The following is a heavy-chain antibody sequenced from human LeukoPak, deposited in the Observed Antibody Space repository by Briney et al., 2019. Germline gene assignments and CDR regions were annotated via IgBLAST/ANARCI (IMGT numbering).Heavy chain of an antibody. CDR3: AKGTISVLDY. D-gene: IGHD2-21*01. CDR2: ISAVGSTT. CDR1: GFTFSNYA. V-gene: IGHV3-23*01. J-gene: IGHJ4*02. Sequence: GGSLRLSCAASGFTFSNYAMSWVRQAPGKGLEWVSGISAVGSTTFYADSVRGRFTISRDNSKNTLFLQMNSLRVEDAAQYYCAKGTISVLDYWGQGTLVTTVSS.